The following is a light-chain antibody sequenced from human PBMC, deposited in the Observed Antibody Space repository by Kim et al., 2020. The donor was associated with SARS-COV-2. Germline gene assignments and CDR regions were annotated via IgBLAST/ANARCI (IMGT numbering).Light chain of an antibody. CDR3: QQYSSSVT. J-gene: IGKJ5*01. V-gene: IGKV3-20*01. CDR1: QSVSNNY. Sequence: LSPGERATPSCRASQSVSNNYLAWYQQKPGQAPRLLIYGASSRATGIPDRFSGSGSGTDFTLTISRLEAEDFAVYYCQQYSSSVTFGQGTRLEIK. CDR2: GAS.